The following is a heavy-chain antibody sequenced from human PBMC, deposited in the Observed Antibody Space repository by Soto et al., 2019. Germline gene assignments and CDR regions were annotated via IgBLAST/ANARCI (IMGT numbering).Heavy chain of an antibody. V-gene: IGHV3-7*03. D-gene: IGHD6-6*01. CDR1: GFTFSNFW. Sequence: EVQLVESGGGLAQPGGSLRLSCAASGFTFSNFWMSWARHAPGKGLEWVANIKGDGSVTQYVASVEGRFTISRDNAKYSLYLQMNSLRVEDTALYYCVIPTRSVRGMGVWGQGTTVTVSS. CDR2: IKGDGSVT. J-gene: IGHJ6*02. CDR3: VIPTRSVRGMGV.